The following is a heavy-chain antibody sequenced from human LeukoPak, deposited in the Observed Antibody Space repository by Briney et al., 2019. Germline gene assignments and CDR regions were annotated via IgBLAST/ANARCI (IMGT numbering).Heavy chain of an antibody. CDR1: GGSISSSSYY. D-gene: IGHD3-22*01. CDR2: IYYSGST. V-gene: IGHV4-39*07. J-gene: IGHJ4*02. CDR3: ARGYYDSDAYYYFFDY. Sequence: PSETLSLTCTVSGGSISSSSYYWGWIRQPPGKGLEWIGRIYYSGSTYYNPSLKSRVTISVDMSKNQFSLKLRSVTAADTAVYYCARGYYDSDAYYYFFDYWGQGSLVTVSS.